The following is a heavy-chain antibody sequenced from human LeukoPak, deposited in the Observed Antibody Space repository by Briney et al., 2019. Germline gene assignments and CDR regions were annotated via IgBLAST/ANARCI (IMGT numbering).Heavy chain of an antibody. CDR2: ISSSSSYI. V-gene: IGHV3-21*01. CDR3: ARDVYSSSPNWFDP. Sequence: TGGSLRLSCAASGFTFSSYSMNWVRQAPGKGLEWVSSISSSSSYIYYADSVKGRFTISRDNAKNSLYLQMNSLRAEDTAVYYCARDVYSSSPNWFDPWGQGTLVTVSS. D-gene: IGHD6-13*01. J-gene: IGHJ5*02. CDR1: GFTFSSYS.